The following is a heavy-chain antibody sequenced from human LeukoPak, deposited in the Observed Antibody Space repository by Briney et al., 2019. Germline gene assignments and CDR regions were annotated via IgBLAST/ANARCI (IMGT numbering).Heavy chain of an antibody. D-gene: IGHD2-2*02. J-gene: IGHJ4*02. CDR1: GFTFSSYA. V-gene: IGHV3-23*01. Sequence: GGSLRLSCAASGFTFSSYAMSWVRQAPGKGLEWVSAISGSGGSTYYADSVKGRFTISRDNSKNTLYLQMNSLRAEDTAVYYCAKPGYCSSTSCYTFPVDYWGQGTLVTVSS. CDR2: ISGSGGST. CDR3: AKPGYCSSTSCYTFPVDY.